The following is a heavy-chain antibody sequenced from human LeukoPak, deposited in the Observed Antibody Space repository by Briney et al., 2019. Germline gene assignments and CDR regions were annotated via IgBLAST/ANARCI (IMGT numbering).Heavy chain of an antibody. CDR1: GGSISSYY. Sequence: SETLSLTCTVSGGSISSYYWSWIRQPPGKGLEWIGEINHSGSTNYNPSLKSRVTISVDTSKNQFSLKLSSVTAADTAVYYCARGSGSSGYYYRSRGAFDIWGQGTMVTVSS. D-gene: IGHD3-22*01. CDR2: INHSGST. CDR3: ARGSGSSGYYYRSRGAFDI. V-gene: IGHV4-34*01. J-gene: IGHJ3*02.